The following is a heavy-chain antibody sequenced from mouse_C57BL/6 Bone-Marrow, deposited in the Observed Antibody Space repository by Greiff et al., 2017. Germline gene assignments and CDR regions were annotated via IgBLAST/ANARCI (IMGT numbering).Heavy chain of an antibody. CDR2: IYPRSGNT. V-gene: IGHV1-81*01. CDR3: ARDSRRGFAY. Sequence: QVQLQQSGAELARPGASVKLSCKASGYTFTSYGISWVKQRTGQGLEWIGEIYPRSGNTYYNEKFKGKATLTADKSSSPAYMELRSLTSEDSAVYFCARDSRRGFAYWGQGTLVTVAA. CDR1: GYTFTSYG. J-gene: IGHJ3*01.